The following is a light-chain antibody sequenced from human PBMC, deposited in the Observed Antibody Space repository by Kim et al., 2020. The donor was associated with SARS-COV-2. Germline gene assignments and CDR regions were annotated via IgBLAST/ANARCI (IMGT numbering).Light chain of an antibody. V-gene: IGLV2-14*01. Sequence: QSALTQPASVSGSPGQSITISCTGTSSDVGGYNYVSWYQQHPGKAPKLMIYDVSKRPSGVSNRYSGSKSGKTASLTISGLQAEDEADYYCSSYTSSSRNWVFGGGTQLTVL. CDR3: SSYTSSSRNWV. J-gene: IGLJ3*02. CDR1: SSDVGGYNY. CDR2: DVS.